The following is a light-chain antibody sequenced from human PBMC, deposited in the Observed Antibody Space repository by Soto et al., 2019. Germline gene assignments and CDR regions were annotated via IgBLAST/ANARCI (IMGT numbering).Light chain of an antibody. CDR2: EVS. Sequence: QSSLAQPXSVSGSPGQSITISCTGTSSDVANYNYVSWYQQHPGKAPKLMIFEVSNRPSGVSNRFSGSKSGSTASLTISGLQAEDEADYYCSSQRVFGAGTKVTVL. V-gene: IGLV2-14*01. CDR3: SSQRV. J-gene: IGLJ1*01. CDR1: SSDVANYNY.